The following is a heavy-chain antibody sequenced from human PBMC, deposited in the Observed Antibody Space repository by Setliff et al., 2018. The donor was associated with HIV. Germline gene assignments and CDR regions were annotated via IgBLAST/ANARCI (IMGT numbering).Heavy chain of an antibody. Sequence: GGSLRLSCAASGFTVSSYYMSWVRQAPGEGLEWVSTIYSDGNTYHADSVKGRFTLSRDNSENALFLQMNSLRPEDTAVYYCARLRPYNSALDYWGQGTLVTVSS. D-gene: IGHD3-10*01. CDR2: IYSDGNT. CDR1: GFTVSSYY. J-gene: IGHJ4*02. CDR3: ARLRPYNSALDY. V-gene: IGHV3-66*02.